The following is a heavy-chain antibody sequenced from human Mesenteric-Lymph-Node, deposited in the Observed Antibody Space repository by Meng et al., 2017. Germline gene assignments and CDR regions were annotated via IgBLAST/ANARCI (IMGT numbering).Heavy chain of an antibody. J-gene: IGHJ4*02. Sequence: QVQRQESGPGLVKPSQTLSLTCTVSGGSISSGDYYWSWIRQHPGKGLVWVAGVDFTTGTFYADPVKGRYTVTRDNAKNTVYLQMNSLRAEDTGVYYCFWEGGWGQGTLVTVSS. V-gene: IGHV4-30-4*03. CDR3: FWEGG. CDR1: GGSISSGDYY. CDR2: VDFTTGT. D-gene: IGHD3-3*01.